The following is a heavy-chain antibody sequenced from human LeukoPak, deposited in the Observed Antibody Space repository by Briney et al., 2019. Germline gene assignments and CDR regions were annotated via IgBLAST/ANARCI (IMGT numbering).Heavy chain of an antibody. D-gene: IGHD3-22*01. V-gene: IGHV3-74*01. J-gene: IGHJ4*02. CDR3: AKIPDSSGYYYLYYYFDY. CDR1: GFTFSSYW. CDR2: INSDGSST. Sequence: PGGSLRLSCAASGFTFSSYWMHWVRQAPGKGLVWVSRINSDGSSTSYADSVKGRFTISRDNAKNTLYLQMNSLRAEDTAVYYCAKIPDSSGYYYLYYYFDYWGQGTLVTVSS.